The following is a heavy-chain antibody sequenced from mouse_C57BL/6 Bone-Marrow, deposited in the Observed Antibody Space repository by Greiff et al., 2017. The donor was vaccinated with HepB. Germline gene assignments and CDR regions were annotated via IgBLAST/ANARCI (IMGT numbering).Heavy chain of an antibody. J-gene: IGHJ2*01. CDR2: IDPSDSYT. CDR1: GYTFTSYW. V-gene: IGHV1-69*01. D-gene: IGHD4-1*01. Sequence: VQLQQPGAELVMPGASVKLSCKASGYTFTSYWMHWVKQRPGQGLEWIGEIDPSDSYTKYNQKFKGKSTLTVDKSSSTAYMQLRSLKSEDSAVYYCARGGYWGGFDYWGQGTTLTVSS. CDR3: ARGGYWGGFDY.